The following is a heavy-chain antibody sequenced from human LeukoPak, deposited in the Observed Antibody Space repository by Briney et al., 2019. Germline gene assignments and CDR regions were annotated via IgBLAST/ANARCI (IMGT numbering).Heavy chain of an antibody. Sequence: PSETLSLTCTVSGGSISSYYWSWIRQPAGKGLEWIGRIYTSGSTNYNPSLKSRVTISVDTSKNQFSLKLSSVTAADTAVYYCARLYYDILTGPTPIIDYWGQGTLVTVSS. D-gene: IGHD3-9*01. CDR1: GGSISSYY. V-gene: IGHV4-4*07. CDR2: IYTSGST. J-gene: IGHJ4*02. CDR3: ARLYYDILTGPTPIIDY.